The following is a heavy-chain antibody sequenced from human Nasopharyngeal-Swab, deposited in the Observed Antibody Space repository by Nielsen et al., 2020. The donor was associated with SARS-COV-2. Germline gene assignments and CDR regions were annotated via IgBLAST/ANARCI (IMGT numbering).Heavy chain of an antibody. CDR2: ISSSSSYI. D-gene: IGHD3-3*01. Sequence: SGAASGFTFSSYSMNWVRQAPGKGLEWVSSISSSSSYIYYADSVKGRFTISRDNAKNSLYLQMNSLRAEDTAVYYCARLYDFWSGLFGTNWYFDLWGRGTLVTVSS. V-gene: IGHV3-21*01. J-gene: IGHJ2*01. CDR1: GFTFSSYS. CDR3: ARLYDFWSGLFGTNWYFDL.